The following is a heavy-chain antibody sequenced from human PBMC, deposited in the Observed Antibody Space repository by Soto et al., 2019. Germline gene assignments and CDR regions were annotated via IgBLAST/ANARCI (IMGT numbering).Heavy chain of an antibody. D-gene: IGHD3-10*01. CDR1: GGSISSSSYH. J-gene: IGHJ6*03. CDR2: ISYSGST. Sequence: SSETLSLTCTVSGGSISSSSYHWGWIRQPPGKGLEWIGSISYSGSTYYNPSLKSRVTISVDTSKNQFSLKLSSVTAADTAVYYCARHTRGSGLYYMDVWGKGTTVTVSS. CDR3: ARHTRGSGLYYMDV. V-gene: IGHV4-39*01.